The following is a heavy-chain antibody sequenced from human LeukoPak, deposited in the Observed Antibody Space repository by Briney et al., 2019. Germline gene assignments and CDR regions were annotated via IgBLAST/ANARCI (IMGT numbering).Heavy chain of an antibody. D-gene: IGHD5-18*01. J-gene: IGHJ3*02. V-gene: IGHV4-34*01. CDR1: GGSFSGYY. CDR3: ARLQLWQHDAFDI. CDR2: INHSGST. Sequence: PSETLSLTCAVYGGSFSGYYWSWIRQPPGKGLEWIGEINHSGSTNYNPSLKSRVTISVDTSKNQFSLKLSSVTAADTAVYYCARLQLWQHDAFDIWGQGTMVTVSS.